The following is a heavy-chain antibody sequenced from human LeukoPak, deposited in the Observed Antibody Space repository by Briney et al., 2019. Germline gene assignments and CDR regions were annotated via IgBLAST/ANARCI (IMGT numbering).Heavy chain of an antibody. CDR3: ARDEGVRGARLFDP. V-gene: IGHV4-4*07. J-gene: IGHJ5*02. D-gene: IGHD3-10*01. CDR1: GGSISSYY. Sequence: SETLSLTCTVSGGSISSYYWSWIRQPAGKGLEWIGRIYTSGSTNYNPSLKSRVTMSVDTSKNQFSLKLSSVTAADTAMYYCARDEGVRGARLFDPWGQGTLVTVSS. CDR2: IYTSGST.